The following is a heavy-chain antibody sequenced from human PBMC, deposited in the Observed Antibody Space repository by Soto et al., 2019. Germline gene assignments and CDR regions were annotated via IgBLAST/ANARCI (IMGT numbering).Heavy chain of an antibody. V-gene: IGHV3-30*18. CDR1: GFTFSSFG. Sequence: QVQLVESGGGVVQPGTSLRLSCAASGFTFSSFGIHWVRQAPGKGLEWVAVISYDGIDKNYGDSGKGRFTISRENSKNIVSLQLNRLMIADTAVYHCAKGLRVMAIIPPDYWGQGSQVTVSS. CDR3: AKGLRVMAIIPPDY. CDR2: ISYDGIDK. D-gene: IGHD2-21*01. J-gene: IGHJ4*02.